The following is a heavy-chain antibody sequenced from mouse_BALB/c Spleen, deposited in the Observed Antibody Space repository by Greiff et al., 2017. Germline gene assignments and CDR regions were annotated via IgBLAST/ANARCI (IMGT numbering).Heavy chain of an antibody. J-gene: IGHJ4*01. V-gene: IGHV3-2*02. CDR2: ISYSGST. D-gene: IGHD1-2*01. CDR1: GYSITSDYA. Sequence: EVQLQESGPGLVKPSQSLSLTCTVTGYSITSDYAWNWIRQFPGNKLEWMGSISYSGSTSYNPSLKSRISLTRDTSKNQVYLQLNTVTTEDTATYFGARGHYYGGYGYDMDYWGQGTTVTVAS. CDR3: ARGHYYGGYGYDMDY.